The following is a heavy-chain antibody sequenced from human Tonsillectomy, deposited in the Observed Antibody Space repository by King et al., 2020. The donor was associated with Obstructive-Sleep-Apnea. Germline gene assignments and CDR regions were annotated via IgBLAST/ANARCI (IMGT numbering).Heavy chain of an antibody. V-gene: IGHV4-59*01. CDR2: IYYSGST. Sequence: VQLQESGPGLVKPSETLSLTCTVSGGSISSYYWSWIRQPPGKGLEWVGVIYYSGSTNYNPALKSRVTISVDTSKNQFSLKLSSVTAADTAVYYCARGDYYGSGSTFDYWGQGTLVTVSS. J-gene: IGHJ4*02. D-gene: IGHD3-10*01. CDR3: ARGDYYGSGSTFDY. CDR1: GGSISSYY.